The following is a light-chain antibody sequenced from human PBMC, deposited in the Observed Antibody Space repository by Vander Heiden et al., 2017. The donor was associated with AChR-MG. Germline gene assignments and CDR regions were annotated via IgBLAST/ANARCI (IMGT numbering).Light chain of an antibody. J-gene: IGLJ1*01. CDR1: SSDVGGYNY. CDR2: DVS. Sequence: QSALTQPRSVSGSPGPSVTISCTGTSSDVGGYNYVSWYQQHPGKAPKLMIYDVSKRPSGVPDRFSGSKSGNTASLTISGLQAEDEADYYCCSYAGSLHLYVFGTGTKVTVL. CDR3: CSYAGSLHLYV. V-gene: IGLV2-11*01.